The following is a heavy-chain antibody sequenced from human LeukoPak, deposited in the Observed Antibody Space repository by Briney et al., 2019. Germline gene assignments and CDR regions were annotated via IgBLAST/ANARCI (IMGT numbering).Heavy chain of an antibody. CDR1: GFTLSSYA. CDR3: ARGDYGDYGYFDY. V-gene: IGHV3-30-3*01. J-gene: IGHJ4*02. CDR2: ISYDGSNK. Sequence: SGGSLRLSCAASGFTLSSYAMHWVRQAPGKGLEWVAVISYDGSNKYYADSVKGRFTISRDNSKNTLYLQMNSLRAEDTAVYYCARGDYGDYGYFDYWGQGTLVTVSS. D-gene: IGHD4-17*01.